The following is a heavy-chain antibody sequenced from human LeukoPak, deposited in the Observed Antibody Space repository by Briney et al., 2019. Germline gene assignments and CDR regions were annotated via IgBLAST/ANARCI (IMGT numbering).Heavy chain of an antibody. D-gene: IGHD1-7*01. Sequence: GGSLRLSCAASGFTFSSYAMSWVRQAPGKGLEWVSAISGSGGSTYYADSVKGRLTISRDNSKNTLYLQMDSLRAEDTAVYYCARNPTASGTTGLYPTYWGQGTLVAVSS. V-gene: IGHV3-23*01. CDR1: GFTFSSYA. CDR2: ISGSGGST. CDR3: ARNPTASGTTGLYPTY. J-gene: IGHJ4*02.